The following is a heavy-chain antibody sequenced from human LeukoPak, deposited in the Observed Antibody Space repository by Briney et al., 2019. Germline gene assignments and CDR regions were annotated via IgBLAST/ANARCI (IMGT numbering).Heavy chain of an antibody. CDR3: ARDSSGWYHWFDP. CDR1: GYTFTSHD. D-gene: IGHD6-19*01. J-gene: IGHJ5*02. CDR2: MNPNNGNT. V-gene: IGHV1-8*01. Sequence: ASVKVSCKASGYTFTSHDINWVRQATGQGLEWMGWMNPNNGNTGYAQKFQGRVTMTRNTSISTVYMELSSLRSEDTAVYYCARDSSGWYHWFDPWGQGTLVTVSS.